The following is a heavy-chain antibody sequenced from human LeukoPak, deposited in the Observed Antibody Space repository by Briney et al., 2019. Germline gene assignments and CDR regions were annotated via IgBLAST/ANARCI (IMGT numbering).Heavy chain of an antibody. Sequence: SETLSLTCAVYGGSFSGYYWSWIRQPPGKGLEWIGEINHSGSTNYNPSLKSRVTISVDTSENQFSLKLSSVTAADTAVYYCARIVVQTPPFPNYYYYGMDVWGQGTTVTVSS. D-gene: IGHD3-22*01. CDR3: ARIVVQTPPFPNYYYYGMDV. CDR2: INHSGST. CDR1: GGSFSGYY. J-gene: IGHJ6*02. V-gene: IGHV4-34*01.